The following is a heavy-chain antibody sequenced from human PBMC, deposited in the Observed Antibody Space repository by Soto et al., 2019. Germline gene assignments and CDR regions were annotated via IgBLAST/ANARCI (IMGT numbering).Heavy chain of an antibody. CDR3: AKRMATITYWFDP. Sequence: GGSLRLSCAASGFTFSSYGMHWVRQAPGKGLEWVAVISYDGSNKYYADSVKGRFTISRDNPKNTLYLQMNSLRAEDTAVYYCAKRMATITYWFDPWGQGTLVTVSS. J-gene: IGHJ5*02. CDR2: ISYDGSNK. V-gene: IGHV3-30*18. CDR1: GFTFSSYG. D-gene: IGHD5-12*01.